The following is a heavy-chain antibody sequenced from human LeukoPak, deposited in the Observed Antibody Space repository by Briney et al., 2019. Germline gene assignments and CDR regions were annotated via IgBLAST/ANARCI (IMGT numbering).Heavy chain of an antibody. CDR2: IYYSGST. D-gene: IGHD6-13*01. CDR3: ASLGIAAAGPQYWYFDL. V-gene: IGHV4-59*01. J-gene: IGHJ2*01. CDR1: GGSISSYY. Sequence: SETLSLTCTVSGGSISSYYWSWIRQPPGKGLEWIGYIYYSGSTNYNPSLKSRVTISVDTSKNQFSLKLSSVTAADTAVYYCASLGIAAAGPQYWYFDLWGRGTLVTVSS.